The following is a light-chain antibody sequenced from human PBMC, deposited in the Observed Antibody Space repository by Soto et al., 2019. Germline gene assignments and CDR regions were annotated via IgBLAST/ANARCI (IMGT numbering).Light chain of an antibody. V-gene: IGKV1-39*01. J-gene: IGKJ4*01. CDR2: AAS. CDR3: QRSFRTPLT. CDR1: QSISSY. Sequence: DIQMTQSPSSLSASVGDRVTITCRASQSISSYLHWYQQKPGKAPKLLIYAASSLQSGVPSRFSGSGSGTEFTLTISSLQPEDFATYYCQRSFRTPLTFGGGTKVEIK.